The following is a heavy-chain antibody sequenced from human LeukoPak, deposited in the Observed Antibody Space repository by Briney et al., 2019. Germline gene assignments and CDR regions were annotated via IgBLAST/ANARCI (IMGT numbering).Heavy chain of an antibody. Sequence: ASVKVSCKVSGYTLTELSMHWVRQAPGKGLEWMGGFDPEDGETIYAQKFQGRVTMTEDTSTDTAYMELSSLRSEDTAVYYCARVGPLLLWFGELIYYYGMDVWGQGTTVTVSS. D-gene: IGHD3-10*01. J-gene: IGHJ6*02. CDR2: FDPEDGET. CDR1: GYTLTELS. V-gene: IGHV1-24*01. CDR3: ARVGPLLLWFGELIYYYGMDV.